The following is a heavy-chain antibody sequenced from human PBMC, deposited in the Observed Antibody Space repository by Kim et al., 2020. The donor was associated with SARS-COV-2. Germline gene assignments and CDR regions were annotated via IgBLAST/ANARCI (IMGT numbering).Heavy chain of an antibody. V-gene: IGHV4-59*01. CDR1: GGSISTYY. Sequence: SETLSLTCTVSGGSISTYYWSWIRQPPGKGLEWIGYIYYSGSTNYNPSLKSRVTISVDTSKNPFSLKLSSVTAADTAVYYCARGGDGYCSSTSCYYYYYMDVWGKGTMVTVSS. J-gene: IGHJ6*03. CDR3: ARGGDGYCSSTSCYYYYYMDV. D-gene: IGHD2-2*01. CDR2: IYYSGST.